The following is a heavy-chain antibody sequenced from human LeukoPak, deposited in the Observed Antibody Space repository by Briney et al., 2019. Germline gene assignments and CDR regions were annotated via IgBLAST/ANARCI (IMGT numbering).Heavy chain of an antibody. CDR2: INPNSGGT. V-gene: IGHV1-2*02. CDR3: ARAGGLSYCGCDCYSFDY. Sequence: ASVRVSFKASGYTFTGYYMHWVRQAPGQGLEWMGWINPNSGGTNYTKKLQRRVTMPRDTSISTAYMQLSRLRSHDTAVYYCARAGGLSYCGCDCYSFDYWGQGTLVTVSS. D-gene: IGHD2-21*02. J-gene: IGHJ4*02. CDR1: GYTFTGYY.